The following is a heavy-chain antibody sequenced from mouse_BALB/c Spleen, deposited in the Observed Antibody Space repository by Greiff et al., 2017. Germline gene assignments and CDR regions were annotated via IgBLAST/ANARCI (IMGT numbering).Heavy chain of an antibody. D-gene: IGHD2-14*01. CDR3: ARRYRYDPYYFDD. J-gene: IGHJ2*01. CDR2: ISSGSSTI. CDR1: GFTFSSFG. V-gene: IGHV5-17*02. Sequence: EVKLMESGGGLVQPGGSRKLSCAASGFTFSSFGMHWVRQAPEKGLEWVAYISSGSSTIYYAYTVKGRFTISRDNPKNTLFLQMTSLRSEDTAMYDCARRYRYDPYYFDDWGQGTTLTVSS.